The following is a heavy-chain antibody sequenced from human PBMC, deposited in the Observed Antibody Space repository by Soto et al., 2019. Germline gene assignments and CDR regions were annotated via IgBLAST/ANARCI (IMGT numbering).Heavy chain of an antibody. CDR3: ARDRQFSQPRGGMDV. Sequence: EVQLLESGGGLVRPGGSLRLSCAASGFTFSSYAMNWVRQAPGKGLEWVSAISGTGYNTYYADSLKGRFTISRDNSKNTLSLQLNSLRAEDTAVYYCARDRQFSQPRGGMDVWGQGTTVTVSS. V-gene: IGHV3-23*01. J-gene: IGHJ6*02. D-gene: IGHD3-10*01. CDR2: ISGTGYNT. CDR1: GFTFSSYA.